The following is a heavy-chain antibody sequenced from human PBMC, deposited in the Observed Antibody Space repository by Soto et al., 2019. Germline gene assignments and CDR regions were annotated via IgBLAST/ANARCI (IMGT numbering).Heavy chain of an antibody. D-gene: IGHD5-18*01. Sequence: QVQLQESGPGLVKPSQTLSLTCTVSGGSISSGGYYWSWIRQHPGKGLEWIGYIYYSGRTYYNPSLNSRVTIXVXTXXNQSSLKLSPVTAAATAVYYCARSGYSYGPNPLLYWGQGTLVTVAS. CDR3: ARSGYSYGPNPLLY. V-gene: IGHV4-31*03. CDR1: GGSISSGGYY. J-gene: IGHJ4*02. CDR2: IYYSGRT.